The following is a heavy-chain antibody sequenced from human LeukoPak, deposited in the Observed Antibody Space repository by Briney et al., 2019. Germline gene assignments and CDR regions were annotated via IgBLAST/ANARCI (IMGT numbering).Heavy chain of an antibody. CDR3: ARGAERLTARYFQH. Sequence: SGGSLRLSCAASGFTFSSYSMNWVRQAPGKGLEWVSSISSSSSYIYYADSVKGRFTISRDNAKNSLYLQMNSLRAEDTAVYYCARGAERLTARYFQHWGQGTLVTVSS. V-gene: IGHV3-21*01. D-gene: IGHD6-25*01. J-gene: IGHJ1*01. CDR2: ISSSSSYI. CDR1: GFTFSSYS.